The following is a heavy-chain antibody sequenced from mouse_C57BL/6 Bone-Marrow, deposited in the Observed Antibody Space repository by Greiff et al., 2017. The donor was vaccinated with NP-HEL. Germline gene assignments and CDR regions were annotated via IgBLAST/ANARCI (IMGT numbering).Heavy chain of an antibody. Sequence: EVQRVESGGGLVKPGGSLKLSCAASGFTFSDYGMHWVRQAPEKGLEWVAYISSGSSTIYYADTVKGRFTISIDNAKNTLFLQMTSLRSEDTAMYYCARPYDYDEGPWFAYWGQGTLVTVSA. CDR2: ISSGSSTI. V-gene: IGHV5-17*01. CDR1: GFTFSDYG. D-gene: IGHD2-4*01. CDR3: ARPYDYDEGPWFAY. J-gene: IGHJ3*01.